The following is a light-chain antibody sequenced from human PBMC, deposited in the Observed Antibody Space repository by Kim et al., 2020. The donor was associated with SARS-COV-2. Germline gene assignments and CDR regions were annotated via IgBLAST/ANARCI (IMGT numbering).Light chain of an antibody. CDR3: LQGTHWPKT. CDR2: DVS. J-gene: IGKJ2*01. V-gene: IGKV2-30*01. CDR1: LSLVNRDGNTY. Sequence: DVVMTQSPLSLAVTLGQPASISCRSSLSLVNRDGNTYLNWIYQRPGQSPRRLIHDVSKRDSGVPDRFIGSGSGTDFTLKIRGVKAEDVGVYYCLQGTHWPKTFGQGTKLEI.